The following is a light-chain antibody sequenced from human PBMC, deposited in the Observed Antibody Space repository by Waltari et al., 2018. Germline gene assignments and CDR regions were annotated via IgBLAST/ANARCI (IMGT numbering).Light chain of an antibody. J-gene: IGKJ2*01. CDR3: QQYVESPPPLMYT. V-gene: IGKV3-20*01. CDR2: GAF. CDR1: QSISSNY. Sequence: EIVLTQSPGTLSLSPGERATLSCMASQSISSNYLAWYQQKSGQAPRLLIYGAFNRATGIPDRFSGSGSGTDFTLTISGLEPEDFAVYYCQQYVESPPPLMYTFGQGTKLEIK.